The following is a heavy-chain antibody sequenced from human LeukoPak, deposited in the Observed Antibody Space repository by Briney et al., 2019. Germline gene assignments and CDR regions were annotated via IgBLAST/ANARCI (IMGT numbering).Heavy chain of an antibody. Sequence: SETLSLTCTVSGGSISSYYWSWIRQPPGKGLEWIGYIYYRGSTNYNPSLKSRVTISVDTSKNQFSLKLSSVTAADTAVYYCARHPYGSSSALDYWGQGTLVTVSS. CDR2: IYYRGST. J-gene: IGHJ4*02. V-gene: IGHV4-59*08. CDR3: ARHPYGSSSALDY. D-gene: IGHD3-22*01. CDR1: GGSISSYY.